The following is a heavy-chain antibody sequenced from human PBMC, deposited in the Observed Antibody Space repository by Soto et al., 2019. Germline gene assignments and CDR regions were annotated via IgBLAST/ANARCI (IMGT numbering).Heavy chain of an antibody. CDR2: IYHSGST. J-gene: IGHJ6*02. D-gene: IGHD3-3*01. V-gene: IGHV4-4*02. Sequence: SVPLSLTYAVLGGSIRGRGGWRWVRQPTGKGLEWIGEIYHSGSTNYNPSLKSRVTISVDTSKNQFSLKLSSVTAADTAVYYCARGGTIFGVVTLDYYYYGMDVWGQGTTVTVSS. CDR1: GGSIRGRGG. CDR3: ARGGTIFGVVTLDYYYYGMDV.